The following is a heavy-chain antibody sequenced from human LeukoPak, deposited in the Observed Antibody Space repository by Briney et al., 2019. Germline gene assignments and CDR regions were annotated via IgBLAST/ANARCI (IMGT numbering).Heavy chain of an antibody. CDR2: TRGNGET. CDR1: GLSFSSFA. V-gene: IGHV3-23*01. Sequence: PEGSLRLSCAASGLSFSSFAMSWVRQGPARGLEWVSSTRGNGETFYADSVKGRFTLSSDSSRNTVYFQLNNLRVEDTAIYYCAKASWVSSTDAVRWGQGTLVTVSS. D-gene: IGHD3-16*01. J-gene: IGHJ4*02. CDR3: AKASWVSSTDAVR.